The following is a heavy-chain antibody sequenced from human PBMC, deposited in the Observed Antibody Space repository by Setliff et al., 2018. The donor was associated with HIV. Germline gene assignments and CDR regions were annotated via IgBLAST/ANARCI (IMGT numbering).Heavy chain of an antibody. Sequence: GGSLRLSCTASGLTFNNAWMSWVRQAPGKGLEWVGFIRSKAYGGTTEYAASVKGRFTISRDDSKSIAYLQMNSLKTEDTAVYYCTRAPLRFTEGRGMDVWGQGTTVTVSS. CDR2: IRSKAYGGTT. CDR3: TRAPLRFTEGRGMDV. V-gene: IGHV3-49*04. D-gene: IGHD3-3*01. J-gene: IGHJ6*02. CDR1: GLTFNNAW.